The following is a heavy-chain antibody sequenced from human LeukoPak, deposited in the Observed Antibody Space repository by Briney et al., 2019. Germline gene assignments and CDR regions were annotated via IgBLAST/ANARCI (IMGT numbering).Heavy chain of an antibody. CDR1: GGSFSGYY. D-gene: IGHD3-22*01. J-gene: IGHJ4*02. CDR3: ARGLLVRKYYYDSSGYLFDY. V-gene: IGHV4-34*01. CDR2: INHSGST. Sequence: SETLSLTCAVYGGSFSGYYWSWIRQPPGKGLEWIGEINHSGSTNYNPSLKSRATISVDTSKNQFSLKLSSVTAADTAVYYCARGLLVRKYYYDSSGYLFDYWGQGTLVTVSS.